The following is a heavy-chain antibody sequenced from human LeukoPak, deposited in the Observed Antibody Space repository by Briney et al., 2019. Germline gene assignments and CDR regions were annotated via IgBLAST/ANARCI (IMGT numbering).Heavy chain of an antibody. CDR3: ARDLVDTAMVEVGGDY. V-gene: IGHV1-2*02. D-gene: IGHD5-18*01. Sequence: GASVKVSCKASGYTFTGYYMHWVRQAPGQGLEWMGWINPNSGGTDYAQKFQGRVTMTRDTSISTAYMELSRLRSDDTAVYYCARDLVDTAMVEVGGDYWGQGTLVTVSS. J-gene: IGHJ4*02. CDR1: GYTFTGYY. CDR2: INPNSGGT.